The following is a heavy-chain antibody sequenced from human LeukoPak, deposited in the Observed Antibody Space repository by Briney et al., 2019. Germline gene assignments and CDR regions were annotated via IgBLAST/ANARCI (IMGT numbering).Heavy chain of an antibody. CDR1: GGSISSGSYY. D-gene: IGHD3-3*01. CDR2: IYTSGST. J-gene: IGHJ4*02. Sequence: SQTLSLTCTVSGGSISSGSYYWSWIRQPAGKGLEWIGRIYTSGSTNYNPSLKSRVTISVDTSKNQFSLKLSSVTAADTAVYYCARDSSTIFGVALFDYWGQGTLVTVSS. CDR3: ARDSSTIFGVALFDY. V-gene: IGHV4-61*02.